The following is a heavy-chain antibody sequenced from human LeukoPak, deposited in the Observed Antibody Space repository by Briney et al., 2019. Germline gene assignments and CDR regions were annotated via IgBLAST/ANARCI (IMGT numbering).Heavy chain of an antibody. V-gene: IGHV3-74*01. CDR3: ARDLAATGDY. J-gene: IGHJ4*02. CDR1: GFTFSSYW. D-gene: IGHD6-13*01. CDR2: INSDESDT. Sequence: PGGSLRLSCAASGFTFSSYWMHWVRPAPGKGLVWVSRINSDESDTNYADSVKGRFTISRDNARNTVYLQMNSLRAEDTAVYYCARDLAATGDYWGQGTLVTVSS.